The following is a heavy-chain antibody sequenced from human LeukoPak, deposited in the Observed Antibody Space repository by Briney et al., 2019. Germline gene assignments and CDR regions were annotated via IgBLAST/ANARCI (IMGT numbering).Heavy chain of an antibody. J-gene: IGHJ4*02. V-gene: IGHV4-59*01. CDR2: IYYSGST. CDR1: GGSISSYY. CDR3: ARDLGSGGHYYDS. D-gene: IGHD3-22*01. Sequence: SETLSLTCTVSGGSISSYYWSWIRQPPGKGLEWIGYIYYSGSTNYNPSLKSRVTISVDTSKNQFSLKLSSVTAADTAVYYCARDLGSGGHYYDSWGQGTLVTVSS.